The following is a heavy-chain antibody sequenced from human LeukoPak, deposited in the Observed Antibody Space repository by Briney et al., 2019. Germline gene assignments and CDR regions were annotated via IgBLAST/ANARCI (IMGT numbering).Heavy chain of an antibody. J-gene: IGHJ3*02. CDR3: ARDRLLDSSGYPDAFDI. D-gene: IGHD3-22*01. V-gene: IGHV3-33*01. Sequence: GGSLRLSCAASGFTFSSYGMHWVRQAPGKGLEWVAVIWYDGSNKYYADSVKGRFTISRDNSKNTLYLQMNSLRAEDTAVCYCARDRLLDSSGYPDAFDIWGQGTMVTVSS. CDR1: GFTFSSYG. CDR2: IWYDGSNK.